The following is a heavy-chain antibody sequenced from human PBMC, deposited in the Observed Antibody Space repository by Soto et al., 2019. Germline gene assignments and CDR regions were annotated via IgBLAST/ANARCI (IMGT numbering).Heavy chain of an antibody. CDR2: ISSSSSTI. CDR3: ARESSYGYNWYFDL. J-gene: IGHJ2*01. CDR1: GFTFSSYS. D-gene: IGHD5-18*01. V-gene: IGHV3-48*02. Sequence: PGGSLRLSCAASGFTFSSYSMNWVRQAPGKGLEWVSYISSSSSTIYYADSVKGRFTISRDNAKNSLYLQMNSLRDEDTAVYYCARESSYGYNWYFDLWGRGTLVTVSS.